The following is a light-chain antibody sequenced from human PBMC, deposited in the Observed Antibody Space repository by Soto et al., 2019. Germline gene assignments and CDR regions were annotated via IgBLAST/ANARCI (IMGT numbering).Light chain of an antibody. J-gene: IGLJ2*01. CDR2: DVS. CDR1: SSDVGGYNY. CDR3: SSYTSSSYVV. V-gene: IGLV2-14*01. Sequence: QSALTQPASVSGSPGQSITISCTGTSSDVGGYNYVSWYQQHPGKAPKLMIYDVSNRPSGVSNRFSGSKSGNKASLTISGLQAEDEADYYCSSYTSSSYVVFGGGTKVTVL.